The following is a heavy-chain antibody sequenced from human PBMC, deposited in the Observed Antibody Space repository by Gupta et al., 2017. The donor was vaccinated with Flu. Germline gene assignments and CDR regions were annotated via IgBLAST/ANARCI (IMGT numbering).Heavy chain of an antibody. J-gene: IGHJ6*03. D-gene: IGHD3-10*01. Sequence: QVQLVQSGAEVKKPGASVKVSCKASGYTFTPYDINWVRQATGQGLEWMGWMNPNSGNTGYAQKVQGRVTMTRNTSINTAYMELSSLRSEDTAIYYCARRGITNNYYYLDLWGKGTAVTVSS. CDR2: MNPNSGNT. CDR1: GYTFTPYD. CDR3: ARRGITNNYYYLDL. V-gene: IGHV1-8*01.